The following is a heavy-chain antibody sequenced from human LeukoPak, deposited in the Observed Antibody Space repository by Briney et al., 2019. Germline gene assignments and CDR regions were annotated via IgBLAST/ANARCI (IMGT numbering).Heavy chain of an antibody. CDR3: ARVFRLIAVAGTFQYYYYGMDV. V-gene: IGHV1-2*02. CDR2: INPNSGGT. D-gene: IGHD6-19*01. Sequence: GASVKVSCKASGYTFTAYYMHWVRQAPGQGLEWVGCINPNSGGTDSAENFQGRVTMTRDTSISTAYMELSSLRSDDTAVYYCARVFRLIAVAGTFQYYYYGMDVWGQGTTVTVSS. CDR1: GYTFTAYY. J-gene: IGHJ6*02.